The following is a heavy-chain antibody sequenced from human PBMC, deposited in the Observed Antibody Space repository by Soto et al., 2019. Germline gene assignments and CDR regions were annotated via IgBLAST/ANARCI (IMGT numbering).Heavy chain of an antibody. V-gene: IGHV2-5*02. CDR1: GFSFFTSNVG. CDR2: IYWDDDK. J-gene: IGHJ6*02. CDR3: AHKGGRGAGMDV. D-gene: IGHD2-15*01. Sequence: QITLKESGPTLVKPTQTLTLTCTFSGFSFFTSNVGVGWIRQPPGKALEWLALIYWDDDKRYSPSLKSRLTITKDIVKNEVVLTMTNMVPVDTGTYYCAHKGGRGAGMDVWGQGTTVTVSS.